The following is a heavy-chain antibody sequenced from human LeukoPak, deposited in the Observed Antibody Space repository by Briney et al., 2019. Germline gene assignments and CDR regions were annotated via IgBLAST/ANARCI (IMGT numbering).Heavy chain of an antibody. CDR3: IFKWSIGELLDY. CDR1: GFTFSGSA. J-gene: IGHJ4*02. Sequence: GGSLRLSCAASGFTFSGSAMHWVCQASGKGLEWVGRIRSKANSYATAYAASVKGRFTISRDDSKNTAYLQVYSQETEERAVDYSIFKWSIGELLDYWGQGTLVTVSS. D-gene: IGHD3-10*01. CDR2: IRSKANSYAT. V-gene: IGHV3-73*01.